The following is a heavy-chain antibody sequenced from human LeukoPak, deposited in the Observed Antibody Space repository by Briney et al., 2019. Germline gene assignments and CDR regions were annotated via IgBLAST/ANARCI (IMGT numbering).Heavy chain of an antibody. D-gene: IGHD2-2*01. CDR1: GYTFTAYY. V-gene: IGHV1-2*02. CDR3: AKGLSTGWFDP. J-gene: IGHJ5*02. CDR2: INANSGDT. Sequence: ASVKVSCKASGYTFTAYYLHWVRQAPGQGLEWMGWINANSGDTVYAQKFQGRVTMTRDTSISAAYMDLSRLRSDDTAVYYCAKGLSTGWFDPWGQGALVTVSS.